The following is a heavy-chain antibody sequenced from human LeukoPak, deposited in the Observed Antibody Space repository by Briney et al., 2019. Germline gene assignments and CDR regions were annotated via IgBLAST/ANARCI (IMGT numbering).Heavy chain of an antibody. CDR2: IGGSTGNT. CDR1: GFTFNNYA. J-gene: IGHJ4*02. CDR3: ANQWELGSD. D-gene: IGHD1-26*01. V-gene: IGHV3-23*01. Sequence: GGSLRLSCAASGFTFNNYAMTWVRQAPGKGLEWVSVIGGSTGNTYYADSVKGRFTISRDNAKNSLYLQMNSLRAEDTAVYYCANQWELGSDWGQGTLVTVSS.